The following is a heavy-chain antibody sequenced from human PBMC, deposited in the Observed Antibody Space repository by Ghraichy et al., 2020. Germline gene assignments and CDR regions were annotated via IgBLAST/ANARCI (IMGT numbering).Heavy chain of an antibody. V-gene: IGHV4-31*03. Sequence: SETLSLTCTVSGGSISRSGYFWSWIRQHPGKGLEWIGCIHNGGAAYYNPSLKSRVTISIDTSQNKFSLKLASVTAADTAMYYCARDPIWGPGTLVTVSS. CDR3: ARDPI. CDR2: IHNGGAA. J-gene: IGHJ4*02. CDR1: GGSISRSGYF.